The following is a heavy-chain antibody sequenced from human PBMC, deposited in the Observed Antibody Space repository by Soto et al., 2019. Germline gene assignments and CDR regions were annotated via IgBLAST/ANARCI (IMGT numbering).Heavy chain of an antibody. D-gene: IGHD6-19*01. V-gene: IGHV3-48*02. Sequence: EVQLVESGGGLVQPGGSLRLSCAASGFTFSVYSMSWVRQAPGKGLEWDSYISAISDTTYYADSVRGRFTISRDNAMTSLYLRMTGLRDEYTAVYYCVRDRTWQQLLGPPAAFERWGHGAVVTVSS. CDR3: VRDRTWQQLLGPPAAFER. J-gene: IGHJ3*02. CDR1: GFTFSVYS. CDR2: ISAISDTT.